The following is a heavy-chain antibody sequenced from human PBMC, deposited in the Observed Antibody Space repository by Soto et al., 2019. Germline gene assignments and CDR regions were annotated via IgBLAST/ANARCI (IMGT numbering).Heavy chain of an antibody. D-gene: IGHD1-26*01. J-gene: IGHJ3*01. CDR2: IFHNGGT. V-gene: IGHV4-61*08. CDR1: GDSIDSIDGYY. CDR3: ARRVGITDAFDV. Sequence: QVQLHESGPGLVKPSETLSLTCNVSGDSIDSIDGYYWSWVRQPPGKGLEWIAYIFHNGGTKYNPSLKTRVTISLDASKRQFSLKLSSVTAADTAMYYCARRVGITDAFDVWGQGTMVTVSS.